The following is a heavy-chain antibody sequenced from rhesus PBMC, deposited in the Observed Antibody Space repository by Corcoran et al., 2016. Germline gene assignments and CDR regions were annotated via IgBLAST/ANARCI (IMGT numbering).Heavy chain of an antibody. V-gene: IGHV4-147*01. Sequence: QVQLQESGPGLVKPSETLSLTCAVSGYSISSNYWSWIRQPPGEGLEWIGYIYGSSGSTYYHPSRKSRVTISTDTSKNQFSLKLSSVTAADTSLYYCARDCTGSGCYGAFDFWGQGLRVTVSS. CDR3: ARDCTGSGCYGAFDF. J-gene: IGHJ3*01. CDR2: IYGSSGST. D-gene: IGHD2-21*01. CDR1: GYSISSNY.